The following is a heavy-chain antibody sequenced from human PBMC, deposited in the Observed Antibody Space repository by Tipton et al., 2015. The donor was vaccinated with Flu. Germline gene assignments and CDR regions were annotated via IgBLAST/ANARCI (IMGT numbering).Heavy chain of an antibody. D-gene: IGHD3-10*02. CDR2: LSYSGNT. J-gene: IGHJ4*02. V-gene: IGHV4-59*05. CDR3: ARLSFYDVDLKNFYFED. Sequence: TLSLTCTVSGDSISTYFWSWVRQPAGKGLEWIGGLSYSGNTYYNPSLRSRVVISVDTSKNQFSLKVTSVTAADTAVYYCARLSFYDVDLKNFYFEDWGQGTLVTVSS. CDR1: GDSISTYF.